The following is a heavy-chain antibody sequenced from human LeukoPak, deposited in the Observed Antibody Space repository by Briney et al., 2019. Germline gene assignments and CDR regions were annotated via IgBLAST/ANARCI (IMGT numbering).Heavy chain of an antibody. CDR2: IYYSGST. CDR1: GGSISSYY. V-gene: IGHV4-59*01. CDR3: ASIRTRLYGMDV. Sequence: SETLSLTCTVSGGSISSYYWSWIRQPPGKGLEWIGYIYYSGSTNYNPSLKSRVTISVDTSKNQFSLKLSSVTAADTAVYYCASIRTRLYGMDVWGQGTTVTVSS. D-gene: IGHD1-14*01. J-gene: IGHJ6*02.